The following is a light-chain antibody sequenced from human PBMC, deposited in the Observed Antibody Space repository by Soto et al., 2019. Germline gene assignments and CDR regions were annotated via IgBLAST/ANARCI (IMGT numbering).Light chain of an antibody. CDR3: SSWTSSSSYV. CDR1: SSDVGGYNS. J-gene: IGLJ1*01. CDR2: DVS. Sequence: QSVLTQPASVSGSLGQSIAISCTGTSSDVGGYNSVSWYQQYPGKAPKLMIHDVSNRPSGVSDRFSGSKSGNTASLTISGLQAEDEADYYCSSWTSSSSYVFGSGTKVTVL. V-gene: IGLV2-14*01.